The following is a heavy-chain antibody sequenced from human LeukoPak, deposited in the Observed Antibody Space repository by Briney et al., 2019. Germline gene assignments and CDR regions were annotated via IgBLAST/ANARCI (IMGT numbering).Heavy chain of an antibody. V-gene: IGHV1-69*05. D-gene: IGHD3-22*01. Sequence: GASVKVSCKASGGTFSSYAISWVRQAPGQGLEWMGGIIPIFGTANYAQKFQGRVTITTDESTSTAYMELSSLRSEDTAVYYCARGGGSSGSRAFDIWGQGTMVTVSS. J-gene: IGHJ3*02. CDR2: IIPIFGTA. CDR3: ARGGGSSGSRAFDI. CDR1: GGTFSSYA.